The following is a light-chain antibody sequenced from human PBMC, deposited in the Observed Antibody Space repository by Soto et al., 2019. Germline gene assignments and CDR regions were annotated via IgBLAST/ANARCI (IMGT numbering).Light chain of an antibody. Sequence: EIVLTQSPGTLSLSPGESATLSCRASQSVRSNSLAWYRRNPGQPPSLLIYGTSTRATGIPRRFSGSGSGTDFTLTITRLEPEDFAVYYCQQYGGSPPTFGQGTKVEVK. J-gene: IGKJ1*01. CDR1: QSVRSNS. V-gene: IGKV3-20*01. CDR2: GTS. CDR3: QQYGGSPPT.